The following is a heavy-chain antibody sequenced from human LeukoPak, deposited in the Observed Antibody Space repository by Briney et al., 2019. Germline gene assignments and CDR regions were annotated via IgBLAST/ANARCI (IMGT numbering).Heavy chain of an antibody. J-gene: IGHJ6*02. CDR1: GGSISSYY. Sequence: KPSETLSLTCTVSGGSISSYYWSWIRQPPGKGLEWIGYIYYSGSTNYNPSLKSRVTISVNTSKNQFSLKLSSVTAADTAVYYCARKAGIAAADMISYYYYGMDVWGQGTTVTVSS. CDR3: ARKAGIAAADMISYYYYGMDV. CDR2: IYYSGST. D-gene: IGHD6-13*01. V-gene: IGHV4-59*08.